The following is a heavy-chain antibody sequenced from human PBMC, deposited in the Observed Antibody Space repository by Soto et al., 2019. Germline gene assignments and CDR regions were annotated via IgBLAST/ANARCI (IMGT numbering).Heavy chain of an antibody. CDR1: GFTFSSYS. CDR2: ISSSSSYI. V-gene: IGHV3-21*01. D-gene: IGHD4-17*01. J-gene: IGHJ5*02. Sequence: GGSLRLSCAASGFTFSSYSMNWVRQAPGKGLEWVSSISSSSSYIYYADSVKGRFTISRDNAKNSLYLQMNSLRAEDTAVYYCASWPYGDYGGHGWFDPWGQGTLVTVSS. CDR3: ASWPYGDYGGHGWFDP.